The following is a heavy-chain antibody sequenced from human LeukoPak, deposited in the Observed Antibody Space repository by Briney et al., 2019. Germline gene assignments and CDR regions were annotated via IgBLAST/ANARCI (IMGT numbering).Heavy chain of an antibody. V-gene: IGHV4-61*01. CDR3: ARVGPRRITIFGVVKFGYFDY. D-gene: IGHD3-3*01. CDR1: GASVSSGNFY. J-gene: IGHJ4*02. CDR2: IYHSGST. Sequence: PSETLSLTCAVSGASVSSGNFYWNWIRQSPGKGLEWIGYIYHSGSTNYNPSLKSRVTISVDTSKNQFSLKLSSVTAADTAVYYCARVGPRRITIFGVVKFGYFDYWGQGTLVTVSS.